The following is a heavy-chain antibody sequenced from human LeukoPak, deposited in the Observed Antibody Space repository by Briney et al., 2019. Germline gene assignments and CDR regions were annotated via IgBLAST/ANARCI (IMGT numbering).Heavy chain of an antibody. D-gene: IGHD1-26*01. CDR3: VREIGGGSYYYYYYMDV. J-gene: IGHJ6*03. CDR1: GFTVSSNY. CDR2: IYSGGST. Sequence: GGSLRLSCAASGFTVSSNYMSWVRQAPGKGLEWVSVIYSGGSTYYADSVKGRFTISRNNSKNTLYLQMNSLRAEDTAVYYCVREIGGGSYYYYYYMDVWGKGATVTVSS. V-gene: IGHV3-53*01.